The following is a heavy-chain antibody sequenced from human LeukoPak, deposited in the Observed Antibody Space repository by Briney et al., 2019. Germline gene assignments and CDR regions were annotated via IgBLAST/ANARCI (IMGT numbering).Heavy chain of an antibody. CDR1: GGSISSYY. Sequence: PSETLSLICTVSGGSISSYYWSWIRQPPGKGLEWIGYIYYNGGTNHNPSLKSRVIIPVDTSKNQFSLKLSSVTAADTAVYYCARTGLSWDYYFDYWGQGTLVTVSS. CDR3: ARTGLSWDYYFDY. CDR2: IYYNGGT. V-gene: IGHV4-59*01. D-gene: IGHD6-13*01. J-gene: IGHJ4*02.